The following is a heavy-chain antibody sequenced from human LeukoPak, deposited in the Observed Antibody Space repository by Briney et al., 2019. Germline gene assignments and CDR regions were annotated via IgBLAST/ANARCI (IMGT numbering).Heavy chain of an antibody. J-gene: IGHJ3*02. V-gene: IGHV3-21*01. D-gene: IGHD1-26*01. CDR3: ARAKTYSGSYFDAYDM. Sequence: PGGSLRLSCAASGFTFGTYSINWVRQAPGKGLEWVSSISSSSGHIYYADSVRGRFTISRDNAENSLFLQMDSLRAEDTAVYYCARAKTYSGSYFDAYDMWGQGTTVTVSS. CDR2: ISSSSGHI. CDR1: GFTFGTYS.